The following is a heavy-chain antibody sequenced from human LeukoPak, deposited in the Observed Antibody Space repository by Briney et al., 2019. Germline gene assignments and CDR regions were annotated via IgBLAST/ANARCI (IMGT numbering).Heavy chain of an antibody. D-gene: IGHD6-13*01. V-gene: IGHV4-59*08. CDR1: GGSISSYY. J-gene: IGHJ5*02. CDR3: ARDLRGSYSALGGFDP. CDR2: IYYSGST. Sequence: SETLSLTRTVSGGSISSYYWSWIRQPPGKGLEWIGYIYYSGSTNYNPSLKSRVTISVDTSKNQFSLKLSSVTAADTAVYYCARDLRGSYSALGGFDPWGQGTLVTVSS.